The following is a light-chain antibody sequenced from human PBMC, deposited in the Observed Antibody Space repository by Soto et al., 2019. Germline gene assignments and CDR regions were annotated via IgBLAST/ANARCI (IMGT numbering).Light chain of an antibody. V-gene: IGLV2-14*01. Sequence: QSALTQPASVSGSPGQSITISCTGTSSDGGGYNYVSWYQQHPGKAPKLMIYDVSNRTSGVSNRFSGSKSGNTASLTISGLQAEDEADYYCSSYTSSSTRVFGGGTKRTGL. CDR3: SSYTSSSTRV. CDR2: DVS. CDR1: SSDGGGYNY. J-gene: IGLJ3*02.